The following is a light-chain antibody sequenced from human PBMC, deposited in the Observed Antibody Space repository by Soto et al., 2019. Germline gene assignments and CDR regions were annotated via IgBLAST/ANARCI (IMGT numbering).Light chain of an antibody. J-gene: IGLJ1*01. CDR3: CSHAGSSTYV. CDR1: SSDVGSYNL. V-gene: IGLV2-23*01. CDR2: EGS. Sequence: QSVLTQPASVSGSPGQSITISCTGTSSDVGSYNLVSWYQQHPGKAPKLMLYEGSKRPSGVSNRFSGSKSGNTASLTISGLQAEDEADYYCCSHAGSSTYVFGTVTKVTVL.